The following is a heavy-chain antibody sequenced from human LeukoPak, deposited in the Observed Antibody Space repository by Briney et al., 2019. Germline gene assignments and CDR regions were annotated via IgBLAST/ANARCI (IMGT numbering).Heavy chain of an antibody. V-gene: IGHV1-58*02. CDR2: IVVGSGNT. CDR1: GFTFTSSA. D-gene: IGHD6-19*01. J-gene: IGHJ4*02. CDR3: AAITTVFGSSGQFDY. Sequence: SVKVSCKASGFTFTSSAMQWVRQARGQRLEWIGWIVVGSGNTNYAQKFQERVTITRDMSTSTAYMELSSLRSEDTAVYYYAAITTVFGSSGQFDYWGQGTLVTVSS.